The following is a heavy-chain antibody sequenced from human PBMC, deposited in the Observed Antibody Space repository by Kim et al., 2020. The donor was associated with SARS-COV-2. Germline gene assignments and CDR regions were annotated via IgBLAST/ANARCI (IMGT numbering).Heavy chain of an antibody. CDR2: IYYSGST. Sequence: SETLSLTCTVSGGSISSSSYYWGWIRQPPGKGLEWIGSIYYSGSTYYNPSLKSRVTISVDTSKNQFSLKLSSVTAADTAVYYCARLSRRSAIRNYGMDVWGQGTTVTVSS. D-gene: IGHD6-13*01. V-gene: IGHV4-39*01. CDR3: ARLSRRSAIRNYGMDV. CDR1: GGSISSSSYY. J-gene: IGHJ6*02.